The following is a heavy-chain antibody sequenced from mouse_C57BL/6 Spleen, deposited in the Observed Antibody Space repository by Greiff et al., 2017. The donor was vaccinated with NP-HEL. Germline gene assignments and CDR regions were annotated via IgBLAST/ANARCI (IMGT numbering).Heavy chain of an antibody. Sequence: EVMLVESGGGLVQPGGSLSLSCAASGFTFTDYYMSWVRQPPGKALEWLGFIRNKANGYTTEYSASVKGRFTISRDNSQSILYLQMNALRAEDSATYYCASSYYSNYVTYYYAMDYWGQGTSVTVSS. CDR3: ASSYYSNYVTYYYAMDY. CDR2: IRNKANGYTT. CDR1: GFTFTDYY. D-gene: IGHD2-5*01. J-gene: IGHJ4*01. V-gene: IGHV7-3*01.